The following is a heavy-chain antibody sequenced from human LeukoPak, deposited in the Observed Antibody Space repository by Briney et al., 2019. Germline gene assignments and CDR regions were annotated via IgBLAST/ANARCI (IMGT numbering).Heavy chain of an antibody. Sequence: PGGSLRLSCTASGLTLSTAWMSWVRQAPGKGPEWVGRIKSKTEGGTTDYAAPVKGRFTISIDDSKNTLYLQMNSLTTGDTAVYYCAKYNIGWNFGSWGQGTLVTVSS. J-gene: IGHJ4*02. CDR1: GLTLSTAW. V-gene: IGHV3-15*01. D-gene: IGHD6-19*01. CDR2: IKSKTEGGTT. CDR3: AKYNIGWNFGS.